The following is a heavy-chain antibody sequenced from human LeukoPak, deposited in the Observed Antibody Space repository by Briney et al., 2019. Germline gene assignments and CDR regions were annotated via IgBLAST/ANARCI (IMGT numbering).Heavy chain of an antibody. Sequence: PGRSLRLSCAASGFAFSSYTMHWVRQSPGKGLEWVAVISYGGSNKYYADSVKGRFTIPRDNSKNALYLQMNSLRAEDTAVYYCARGDSNLRAGGVNWFDPWGQRTLVSVSS. V-gene: IGHV3-30-3*01. CDR2: ISYGGSNK. CDR3: ARGDSNLRAGGVNWFDP. D-gene: IGHD4-11*01. J-gene: IGHJ5*02. CDR1: GFAFSSYT.